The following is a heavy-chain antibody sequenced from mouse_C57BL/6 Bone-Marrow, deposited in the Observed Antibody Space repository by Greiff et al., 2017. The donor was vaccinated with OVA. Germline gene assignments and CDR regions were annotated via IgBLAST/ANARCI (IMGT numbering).Heavy chain of an antibody. CDR2: IDPSDSYT. Sequence: QVQLKQPGAELVRPGTSVKLSCKASGYTFTSYWMHWVKQRPGQGLEWIGVIDPSDSYTNSNQKFKGKATLTVDTSSSTAYMQLSSLTSEDSAVYYCARDPYYDYDGVYAMDYWGQGTSVTVSS. J-gene: IGHJ4*01. CDR1: GYTFTSYW. CDR3: ARDPYYDYDGVYAMDY. D-gene: IGHD2-4*01. V-gene: IGHV1-59*01.